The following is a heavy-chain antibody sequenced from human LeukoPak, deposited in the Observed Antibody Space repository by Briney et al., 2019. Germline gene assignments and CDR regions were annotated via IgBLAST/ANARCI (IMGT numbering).Heavy chain of an antibody. Sequence: GASVKVSCKASGYTFTSYGISWVRQAPGQGLEWMGWISAYNGNTNYAQKLQGRVTMTTDTSTSTAYMELRSLRSDDTAVYYCARVTQAYYYDSSGTSFGYWFDPWGQGTLVTVSS. CDR2: ISAYNGNT. J-gene: IGHJ5*02. D-gene: IGHD3-22*01. CDR1: GYTFTSYG. CDR3: ARVTQAYYYDSSGTSFGYWFDP. V-gene: IGHV1-18*01.